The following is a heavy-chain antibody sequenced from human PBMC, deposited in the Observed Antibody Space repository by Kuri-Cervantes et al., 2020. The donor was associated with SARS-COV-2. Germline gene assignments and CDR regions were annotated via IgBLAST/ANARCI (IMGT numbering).Heavy chain of an antibody. CDR2: IYYSGST. V-gene: IGHV4-39*01. J-gene: IGHJ4*02. CDR3: VVARDYYYGSGSYPSFDY. CDR1: GGPISSSSYY. D-gene: IGHD3-10*01. Sequence: SETLSLTCTVSGGPISSSSYYWGWIRQPPGKGLEWIGSIYYSGSTYYNPSLKSRVTISVDTSKNQFSLKLSSVTAADTAVYYCVVARDYYYGSGSYPSFDYWGQGTLVTVSS.